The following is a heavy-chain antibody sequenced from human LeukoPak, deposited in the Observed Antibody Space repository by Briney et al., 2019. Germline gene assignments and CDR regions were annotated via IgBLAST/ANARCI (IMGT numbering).Heavy chain of an antibody. V-gene: IGHV3-15*01. Sequence: PRGSLRLSCAASGFTSSNAWMSWVRQAPGKGLEWVGRIKSKTDGGTRDYAAPVKGRFTISRDDSKNTPYLQMNSLKTEDTAVYYCTTFDYAAFLIWGQGTMVTVSS. CDR3: TTFDYAAFLI. J-gene: IGHJ3*02. D-gene: IGHD4/OR15-4a*01. CDR1: GFTSSNAW. CDR2: IKSKTDGGTR.